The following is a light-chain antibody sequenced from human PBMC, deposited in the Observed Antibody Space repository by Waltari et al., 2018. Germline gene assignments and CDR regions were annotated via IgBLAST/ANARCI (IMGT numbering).Light chain of an antibody. CDR1: SSNIGNYF. Sequence: QSVLPQPPSVSAAPGQKVTISCSGSSSNIGNYFVSWYHQLPGATPKLLLYDNNKRPSGIPDRFSASKSGTSATLDITGLQIGDEADYYCATWDNSLTAVVFGGGTKLTVL. J-gene: IGLJ2*01. CDR2: DNN. CDR3: ATWDNSLTAVV. V-gene: IGLV1-51*01.